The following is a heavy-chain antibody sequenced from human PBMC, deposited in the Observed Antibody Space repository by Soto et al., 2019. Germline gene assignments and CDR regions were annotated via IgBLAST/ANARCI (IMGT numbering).Heavy chain of an antibody. V-gene: IGHV4-59*01. CDR2: FSYSGST. Sequence: SETLSLTCTVSGASINTYYWSWIRQPPGKGLECIEYFSYSGSTTYNPSLKSRATISLDTTKNQISLKLRSVTAADTAVYYCARAGCSSSSCYTGWFDPWGQGTLVTVSS. CDR3: ARAGCSSSSCYTGWFDP. CDR1: GASINTYY. D-gene: IGHD2-2*02. J-gene: IGHJ5*02.